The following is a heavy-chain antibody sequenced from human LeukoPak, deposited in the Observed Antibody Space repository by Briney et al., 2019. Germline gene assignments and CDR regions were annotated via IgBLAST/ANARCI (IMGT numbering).Heavy chain of an antibody. CDR1: GFTFSSYA. Sequence: PGGSLRLSCAASGFTFSSYAMHWVRQAPGKGLEWVAVISYDGSNKYYADSVKGRFTISRDNSKNTLYLQMNSLRAEDTAVYYCARDPHIVLMAPLIGIWGQGTMVTVSS. CDR2: ISYDGSNK. CDR3: ARDPHIVLMAPLIGI. V-gene: IGHV3-30-3*01. J-gene: IGHJ3*02. D-gene: IGHD2-8*01.